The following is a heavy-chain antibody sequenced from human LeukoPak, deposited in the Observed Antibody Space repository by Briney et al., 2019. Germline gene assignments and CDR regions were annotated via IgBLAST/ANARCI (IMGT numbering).Heavy chain of an antibody. J-gene: IGHJ5*02. Sequence: GGSLRLPCVASGFTFSNYAMSWVRQAPGKGLELVSGIYGSDDKTVYGDAVKGRFTISRDNSKNTLYLQMNSLRADDTAVYYRAKTQGYYDAWGQGALVTVSS. V-gene: IGHV3-23*01. CDR1: GFTFSNYA. CDR3: AKTQGYYDA. D-gene: IGHD2-15*01. CDR2: IYGSDDKT.